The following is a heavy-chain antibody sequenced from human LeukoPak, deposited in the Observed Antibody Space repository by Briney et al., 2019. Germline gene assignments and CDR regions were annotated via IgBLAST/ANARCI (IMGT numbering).Heavy chain of an antibody. CDR2: ISYDGSNK. V-gene: IGHV3-30-3*01. Sequence: GGSRRLSCAASGFTFSSYAMHWVRQAPGKGLEWVAVISYDGSNKYYADSVKGRFTISRDNAKKTLYLQMNSLRVEDTAMYYCARVSGSRNYYFGAFDIWGQGTMVTVSS. J-gene: IGHJ3*02. CDR3: ARVSGSRNYYFGAFDI. CDR1: GFTFSSYA. D-gene: IGHD3-10*01.